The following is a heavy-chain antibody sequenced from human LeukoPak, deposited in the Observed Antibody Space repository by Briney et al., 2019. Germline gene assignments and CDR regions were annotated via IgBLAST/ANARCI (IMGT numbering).Heavy chain of an antibody. V-gene: IGHV4-30-4*08. D-gene: IGHD4-11*01. Sequence: SETLSLTCTVSGGSISGNAYYWSWIRQSPGKGLERIGYITDGGSAYSNPSLRDRLFISVDTSKRQVSLQLISVTAADAAVYYCARDYRKSGYYYYIDVWGEGTTVTVSS. J-gene: IGHJ6*03. CDR2: ITDGGSA. CDR1: GGSISGNAYY. CDR3: ARDYRKSGYYYYIDV.